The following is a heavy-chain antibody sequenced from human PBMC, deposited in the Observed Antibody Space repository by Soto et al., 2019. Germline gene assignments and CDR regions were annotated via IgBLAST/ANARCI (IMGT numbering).Heavy chain of an antibody. CDR1: GFTFSDYY. J-gene: IGHJ4*02. CDR2: ISSSSSYT. V-gene: IGHV3-11*06. CDR3: ARTNTAMVSPPYFDY. D-gene: IGHD5-18*01. Sequence: GGSLRLSCAASGFTFSDYYMSWIRQAPGKGLEWVSYISSSSSYTNYADSVKGRFTISRDNAKNSLYLQMNSLRAEDTAVYYCARTNTAMVSPPYFDYWGQGTLVTAPQ.